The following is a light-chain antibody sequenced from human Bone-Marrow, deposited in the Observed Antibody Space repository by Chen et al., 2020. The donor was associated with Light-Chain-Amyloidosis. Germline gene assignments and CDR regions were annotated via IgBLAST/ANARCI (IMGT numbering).Light chain of an antibody. V-gene: IGLV2-11*01. J-gene: IGLJ1*01. Sequence: QAALTQPRSVSGSPGQSVRISCPRTSSDVGGYDFVSWYQKHPVKAPKLMIYDVSKRPSGVPDRFSGSKSGNTASLTISGLQADDEADYYCCSYAGSYSLYVFGSGTKVTVL. CDR3: CSYAGSYSLYV. CDR1: SSDVGGYDF. CDR2: DVS.